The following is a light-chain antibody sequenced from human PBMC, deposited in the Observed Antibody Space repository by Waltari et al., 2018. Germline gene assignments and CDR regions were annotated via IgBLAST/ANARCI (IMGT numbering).Light chain of an antibody. J-gene: IGKJ1*01. CDR1: QSVSRA. CDR2: AAS. V-gene: IGKV3-20*01. CDR3: RHYVRLPVT. Sequence: EIVLTQSPGTLSLSPGERATLSCRASQSVSRALAWYQQKPGQAPRLLIYAASSRATGIPDRFSGSGSGTDFSLTISRLEPEDFAVYYCRHYVRLPVTFGQGTKVEIK.